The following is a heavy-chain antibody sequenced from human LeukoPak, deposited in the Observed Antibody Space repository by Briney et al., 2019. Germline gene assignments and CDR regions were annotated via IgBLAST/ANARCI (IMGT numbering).Heavy chain of an antibody. CDR1: GLTFSTYS. J-gene: IGHJ4*02. V-gene: IGHV3-21*04. Sequence: GGSLRLSCAASGLTFSTYSMNWVRQAPGKGLEWVSSISSSSSNIYYADSLRGRFTISRENAKNSLYLQMNSLRAEDTAVYYCARGFSGSSPFDYWGQGTLVTVSS. D-gene: IGHD1-26*01. CDR3: ARGFSGSSPFDY. CDR2: ISSSSSNI.